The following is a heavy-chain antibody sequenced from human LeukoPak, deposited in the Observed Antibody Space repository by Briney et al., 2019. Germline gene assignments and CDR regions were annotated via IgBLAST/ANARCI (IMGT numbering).Heavy chain of an antibody. CDR2: INHSGST. Sequence: PPETLSLTCAVYGGSFNGYYWSWIRQPPGKGLEWIGEINHSGSTNYNPSLKSRVTISVDTSKNYFSLNLSSVTAADAAVYYCARLNVWGSYRPPLGRDVWAQGPTVTVSS. CDR1: GGSFNGYY. D-gene: IGHD3-16*02. CDR3: ARLNVWGSYRPPLGRDV. J-gene: IGHJ6*02. V-gene: IGHV4-34*01.